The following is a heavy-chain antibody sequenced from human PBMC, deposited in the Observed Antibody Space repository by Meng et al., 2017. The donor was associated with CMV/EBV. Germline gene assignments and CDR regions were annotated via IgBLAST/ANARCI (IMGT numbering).Heavy chain of an antibody. Sequence: GGSLRLSCAASGFTFDDYDMHWVRQAPGKGLEWVSGISWNSGSIGYADSVKGRFTISRDNAKNALYLQMNSLRAEDTTLYYCAKDMREQLGPAINYWGQGTLVTVSS. V-gene: IGHV3-9*01. CDR2: ISWNSGSI. J-gene: IGHJ4*02. D-gene: IGHD6-6*01. CDR3: AKDMREQLGPAINY. CDR1: GFTFDDYD.